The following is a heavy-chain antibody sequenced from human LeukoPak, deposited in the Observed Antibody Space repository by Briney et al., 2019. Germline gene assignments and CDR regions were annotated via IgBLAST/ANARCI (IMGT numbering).Heavy chain of an antibody. CDR1: GGSISSSNW. V-gene: IGHV4-4*02. D-gene: IGHD3-10*01. CDR3: ARAMSRYYGSGSYYNPPYYYYGMDV. Sequence: SETLSLTCAVSGGSISSSNWWSWVRQPPGKGLEWIGEIYHSGSTNYNPSLKSRVTISVDTSKNQFSLKLSSVTAADTAVYYCARAMSRYYGSGSYYNPPYYYYGMDVWGQGTTVTVSS. CDR2: IYHSGST. J-gene: IGHJ6*02.